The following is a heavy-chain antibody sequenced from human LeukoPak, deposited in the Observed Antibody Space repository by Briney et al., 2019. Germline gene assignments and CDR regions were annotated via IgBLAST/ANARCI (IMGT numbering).Heavy chain of an antibody. V-gene: IGHV3-23*01. CDR1: GFTFSNFA. J-gene: IGHJ4*02. CDR3: AKDSRPTIAVAGFDY. CDR2: TSGSGSTT. Sequence: PGGSLRLSCTASGFTFSNFAMNWVRQAPGKGLEWVSGTSGSGSTTYYADSVKGRFTISRDNSKNTLYLQMNNLRGEDTAVYFCAKDSRPTIAVAGFDYWGQGTLVTVSS. D-gene: IGHD6-19*01.